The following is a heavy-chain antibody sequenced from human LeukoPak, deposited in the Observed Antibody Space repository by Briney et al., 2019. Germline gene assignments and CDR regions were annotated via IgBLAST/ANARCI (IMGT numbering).Heavy chain of an antibody. D-gene: IGHD2-15*01. J-gene: IGHJ3*02. CDR2: IYHSGST. CDR1: GGSISSSSYY. V-gene: IGHV4-39*07. Sequence: SETLSLTCTVSGGSISSSSYYWGWIRQPPGKGLEWIGSIYHSGSTYYNPSLKSRVTIAVDTSKNQLSLKLSSVTAADTAVYYCARDIEDIVVVVAAIAFDIWGQGTMVTVSS. CDR3: ARDIEDIVVVVAAIAFDI.